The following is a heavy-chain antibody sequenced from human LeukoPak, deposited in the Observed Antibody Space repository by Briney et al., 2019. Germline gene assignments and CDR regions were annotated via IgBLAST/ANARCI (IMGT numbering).Heavy chain of an antibody. Sequence: SVKVSCKASGGTFSSYAISWVRQAPGQGLEWMGGIIPIFGTANYAQKFQGRVTITTDESTSTAYMELSSLRSEDTAVYYCAREEGSGYYSGYFDYWGQGTLVTVSS. J-gene: IGHJ4*02. V-gene: IGHV1-69*05. CDR1: GGTFSSYA. CDR2: IIPIFGTA. D-gene: IGHD3-22*01. CDR3: AREEGSGYYSGYFDY.